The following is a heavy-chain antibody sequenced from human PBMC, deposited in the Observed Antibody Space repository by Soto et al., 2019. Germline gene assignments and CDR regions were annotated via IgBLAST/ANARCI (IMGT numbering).Heavy chain of an antibody. J-gene: IGHJ6*02. Sequence: XVSLRLSCAASGFTFSSYAMHWVRQAPGKGLEWVAVISYDGSNKYYADSVKGRFTISRDNSKNTLYLQMNSLRAEDTAVYYCASIPYDSSGYHNYYYYYGMDVWGQGTTVTVSS. CDR3: ASIPYDSSGYHNYYYYYGMDV. CDR2: ISYDGSNK. D-gene: IGHD3-22*01. CDR1: GFTFSSYA. V-gene: IGHV3-30-3*01.